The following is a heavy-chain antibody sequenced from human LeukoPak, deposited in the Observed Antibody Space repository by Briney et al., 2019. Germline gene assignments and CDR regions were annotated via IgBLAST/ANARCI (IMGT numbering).Heavy chain of an antibody. CDR2: IKQDGSEK. D-gene: IGHD3-10*01. J-gene: IGHJ4*02. CDR1: GFTFSSYW. Sequence: GGSLRLSCAASGFTFSSYWMSWVRQAPGKGLEWVANIKQDGSEKYYVDSVKGRFTISRDNAKNSLYLQMKSLRVEDTALYYCARGPSDQYYYGSGCLDYWGQGTLVTVSS. V-gene: IGHV3-7*01. CDR3: ARGPSDQYYYGSGCLDY.